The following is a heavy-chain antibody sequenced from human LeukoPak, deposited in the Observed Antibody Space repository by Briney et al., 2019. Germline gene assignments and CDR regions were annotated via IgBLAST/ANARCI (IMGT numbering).Heavy chain of an antibody. V-gene: IGHV4-34*01. D-gene: IGHD5-12*01. CDR1: GESFSRYY. CDR2: INHRGST. Sequence: SQTLSLTCAVYGESFSRYYWSWIRQSPGKGLEWIGEINHRGSTDYNASLKRRVTMSVDTSKNQFSLKSNSVSAADTAVYYCARGRIFGGYGVGTEYYFDYWGQGTLVTVSS. CDR3: ARGRIFGGYGVGTEYYFDY. J-gene: IGHJ4*02.